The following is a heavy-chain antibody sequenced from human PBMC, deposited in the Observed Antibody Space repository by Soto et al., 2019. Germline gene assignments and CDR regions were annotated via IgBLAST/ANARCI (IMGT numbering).Heavy chain of an antibody. D-gene: IGHD3-3*01. CDR3: AKDSYYDFWSGFDNWFDP. V-gene: IGHV3-23*01. CDR1: GFTFSSYA. Sequence: GGSLRLSCAASGFTFSSYAMSWVRQAPGKGLEWVSAISGSGGSTYYADSVKGRFTISRDNSKNTLYLQMNSLRAEDTAVYYCAKDSYYDFWSGFDNWFDPWGQGTLVTVSS. J-gene: IGHJ5*02. CDR2: ISGSGGST.